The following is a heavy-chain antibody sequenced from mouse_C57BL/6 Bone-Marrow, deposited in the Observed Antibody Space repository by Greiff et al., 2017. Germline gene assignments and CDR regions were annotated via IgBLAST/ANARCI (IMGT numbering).Heavy chain of an antibody. D-gene: IGHD1-1*01. V-gene: IGHV5-6*01. J-gene: IGHJ4*01. CDR1: GFTFSSYG. Sequence: EVQRVESGGDLVKPGGSLKLSCAASGFTFSSYGMSWVRQTPDKRLEWVATISSGGSYTYYPDSVKGRFTISRDNAKNTLYLQMSSLKSEDTAMYYCARHEGGAYYGSSPYYAMDYWGQGTSVTVSS. CDR2: ISSGGSYT. CDR3: ARHEGGAYYGSSPYYAMDY.